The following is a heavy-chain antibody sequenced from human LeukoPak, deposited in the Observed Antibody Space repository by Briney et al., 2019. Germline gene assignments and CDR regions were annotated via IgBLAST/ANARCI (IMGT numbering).Heavy chain of an antibody. D-gene: IGHD2-2*01. J-gene: IGHJ6*03. CDR3: ARVRQLLTTDYNYYYYMDV. CDR2: ISPNSGVT. CDR1: GYTFTGYN. V-gene: IGHV1-2*02. Sequence: ASVKVSCKASGYTFTGYNMDWVRQAPGQGLKWVGRISPNSGVTNFPQKFRGRVTMTRDTSISTVYMEPSRLRSDDTAVYYCARVRQLLTTDYNYYYYMDVWGKGTTVTVSS.